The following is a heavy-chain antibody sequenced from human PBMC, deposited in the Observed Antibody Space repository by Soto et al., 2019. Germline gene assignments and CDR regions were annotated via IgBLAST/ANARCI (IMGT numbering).Heavy chain of an antibody. CDR1: GFSLCTSGVG. CDR3: GRCSGRFLSFGC. J-gene: IGHJ4*02. Sequence: QITLKESGPTLVKPTQTLTLTCTLSGFSLCTSGVGVGWIRKPPGKALEWLELIYWDDDKRDSPTLKSRVNGTKDTSKNQVAMTMTNMGPVDTSTYDCGRCSGRFLSFGCWGQGTLVNVSS. V-gene: IGHV2-5*02. CDR2: IYWDDDK. D-gene: IGHD1-26*01.